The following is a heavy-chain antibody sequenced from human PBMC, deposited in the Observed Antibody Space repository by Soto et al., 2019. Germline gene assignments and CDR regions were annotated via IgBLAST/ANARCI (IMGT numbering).Heavy chain of an antibody. V-gene: IGHV3-15*07. CDR2: IKSKTDGGTT. CDR3: TTDKSRGPPTRCVFDY. CDR1: GFTFSNAW. J-gene: IGHJ4*02. Sequence: EVQLVESGGGLVKPGGSLRLSCPASGFTFSNAWMNWVRQAPGKGLEWVGRIKSKTDGGTTDYAAPVKGRFTISRDDSKNTLYLQTNSLKTEDTAVYYCTTDKSRGPPTRCVFDYWGQGTLVTVSS. D-gene: IGHD4-17*01.